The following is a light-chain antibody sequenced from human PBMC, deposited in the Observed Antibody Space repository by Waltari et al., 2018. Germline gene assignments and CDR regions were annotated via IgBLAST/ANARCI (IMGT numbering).Light chain of an antibody. V-gene: IGLV1-51*01. CDR2: DNN. CDR1: RPNSANTY. Sequence: QSVLTQPPSVSAAPAQKVTIPSPGTRPNSANTYVPWYQQFPGTAPKLLIYDNNKRPSGIPDRFSGSKSGTSATLGITGLQTGDEADYYCGTWDSSLRGGVFGGGTKLTVL. J-gene: IGLJ2*01. CDR3: GTWDSSLRGGV.